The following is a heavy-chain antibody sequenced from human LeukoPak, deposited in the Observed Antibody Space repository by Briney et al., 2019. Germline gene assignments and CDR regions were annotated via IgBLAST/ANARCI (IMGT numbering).Heavy chain of an antibody. CDR3: ASARWYYGSGSYFG. Sequence: SETLSLTCTVSGGSISSYYWSWIRQPPGKGLEWIGEINHSGSTNYNPSLKSRVTISVDTSKNQFSLKLSSVTAADTAVYYCASARWYYGSGSYFGWGQGTLVTVSS. J-gene: IGHJ4*02. CDR2: INHSGST. D-gene: IGHD3-10*01. V-gene: IGHV4-34*01. CDR1: GGSISSYY.